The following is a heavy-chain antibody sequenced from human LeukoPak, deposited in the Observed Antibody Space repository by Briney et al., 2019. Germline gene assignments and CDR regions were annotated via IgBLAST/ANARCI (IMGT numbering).Heavy chain of an antibody. CDR1: GGSINGYY. CDR2: MYYSGST. V-gene: IGHV4-59*01. Sequence: SETLSLTCTVSGGSINGYYWTWIRLPPGKELEWIGYMYYSGSTNYNPSLKSRVTMSVDTPKNQFSLKLSSVTAADTAVYYCARRAISGSPYYLDYWGQGTLVTVSS. CDR3: ARRAISGSPYYLDY. J-gene: IGHJ4*02. D-gene: IGHD3-10*01.